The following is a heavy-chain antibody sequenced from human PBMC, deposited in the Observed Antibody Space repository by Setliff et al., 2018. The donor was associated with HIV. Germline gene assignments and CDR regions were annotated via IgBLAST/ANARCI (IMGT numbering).Heavy chain of an antibody. J-gene: IGHJ4*02. V-gene: IGHV5-51*01. D-gene: IGHD1-1*01. CDR3: ARAEGDAYNSLPYFDS. CDR1: EYSFSNYW. CDR2: IYPGDSDT. Sequence: GESLKISCKASEYSFSNYWIGWVRQMPGKGLEWMGIIYPGDSDTRYGPSFQGQVTISADKSISTAYLQWSSLKASDTAVYYCARAEGDAYNSLPYFDSWGPGALVTVSS.